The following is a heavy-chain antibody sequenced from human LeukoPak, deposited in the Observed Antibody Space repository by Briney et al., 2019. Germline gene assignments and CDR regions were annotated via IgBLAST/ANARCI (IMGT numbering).Heavy chain of an antibody. V-gene: IGHV1-69*04. CDR3: ARAGITIFGVVSPGNLTSNYYYGMDV. CDR2: IIPNFGIA. Sequence: SVKVSCKASGGTFNSYAISWVRQAPGQGREWVGRIIPNFGIAKYANKFQGRATITEDKSTSTAYTELRSLRSEYTAVYYCARAGITIFGVVSPGNLTSNYYYGMDVWGQGTTVTVSS. D-gene: IGHD3-3*01. CDR1: GGTFNSYA. J-gene: IGHJ6*02.